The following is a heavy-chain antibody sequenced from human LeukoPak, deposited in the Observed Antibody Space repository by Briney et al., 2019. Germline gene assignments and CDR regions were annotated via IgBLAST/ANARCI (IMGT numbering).Heavy chain of an antibody. V-gene: IGHV3-7*01. CDR1: GFTFSSYW. J-gene: IGHJ4*02. CDR3: AKDRTTVTTKGDY. D-gene: IGHD4-11*01. Sequence: GGPLRLSCAASGFTFSSYWMSWVRQAPGKGLEWVANIKQDGSEKYCVDSVKGRFTISRDNAKNSLYLQMNSLRGEDTAMYYCAKDRTTVTTKGDYWGQGTLVTVSS. CDR2: IKQDGSEK.